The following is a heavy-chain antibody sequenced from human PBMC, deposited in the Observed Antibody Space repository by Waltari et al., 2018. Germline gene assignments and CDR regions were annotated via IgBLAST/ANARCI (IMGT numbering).Heavy chain of an antibody. J-gene: IGHJ4*02. V-gene: IGHV1-24*01. CDR3: ATDKIGRGYSGYAHPVLGY. D-gene: IGHD5-12*01. CDR2: FDPEYGAT. CDR1: GYTLTELS. Sequence: QVQLVQSGAEVKKPGASVKVSCKVSGYTLTELSMHWVRQAPGKGLEWMGGFDPEYGATVYAQKFQGRVTMTEDTSTDTAYMELSSRRSEDTAVYYCATDKIGRGYSGYAHPVLGYWGQGTLVTVSS.